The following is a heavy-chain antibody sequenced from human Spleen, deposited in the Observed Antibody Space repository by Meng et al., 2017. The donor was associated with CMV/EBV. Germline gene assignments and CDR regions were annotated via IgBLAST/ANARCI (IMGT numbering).Heavy chain of an antibody. CDR3: ARGYCADQHTFDF. Sequence: CKTSGYTFTTYPMHWVRQAPGQGLEYMGWINTNTGSPSYAQGFTGRFVFSLDTSVSTAFLQIRSLTTADTAFYYCARGYCADQHTFDFWGLGTLVTVSS. CDR1: GYTFTTYP. V-gene: IGHV7-4-1*02. CDR2: INTNTGSP. D-gene: IGHD5-18*01. J-gene: IGHJ4*02.